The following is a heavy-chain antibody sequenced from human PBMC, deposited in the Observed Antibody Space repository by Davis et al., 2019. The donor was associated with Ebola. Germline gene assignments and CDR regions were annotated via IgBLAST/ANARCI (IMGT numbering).Heavy chain of an antibody. J-gene: IGHJ6*02. D-gene: IGHD4-17*01. CDR2: ISAYNGNT. CDR3: ARAGLRPYYGMDV. V-gene: IGHV1-18*01. Sequence: AASVKVSCKASGGTFSSYAISWVRQAPGQGLEWMEWISAYNGNTNYAQKLQGRVTMTTDTSTSTAYMELRSLRSDDTAVYYCARAGLRPYYGMDVWGQGATVTVSS. CDR1: GGTFSSYA.